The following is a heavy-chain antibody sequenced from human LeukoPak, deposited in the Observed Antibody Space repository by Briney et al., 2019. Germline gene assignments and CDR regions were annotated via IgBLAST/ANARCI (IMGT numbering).Heavy chain of an antibody. Sequence: KSGGSLRLSCAASGFTFSDYYMSWIRQAPGKGQGWVSYISSSGRTRYYADSVKGRFTISSDNAKNSLYLQMNSLRAEDTAVYYCARITSNDAFDIWGQGTMVTVSS. J-gene: IGHJ3*02. CDR2: ISSSGRTR. CDR3: ARITSNDAFDI. V-gene: IGHV3-11*01. D-gene: IGHD3-10*01. CDR1: GFTFSDYY.